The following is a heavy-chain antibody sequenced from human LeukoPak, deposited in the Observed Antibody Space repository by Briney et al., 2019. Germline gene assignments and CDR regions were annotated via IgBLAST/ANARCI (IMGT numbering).Heavy chain of an antibody. CDR1: CGSFSGYY. Sequence: NSSETLSLTCAVYCGSFSGYYWSWIRQPPGKGLEWMGEINHSGSTNYNPSLKSRVTISVDTSKNQFSLKLSSVTAADTAVYYCATQDIVVVPAAISYYYGMDVWGQGTTVTVSS. D-gene: IGHD2-2*01. CDR2: INHSGST. V-gene: IGHV4-34*01. J-gene: IGHJ6*02. CDR3: ATQDIVVVPAAISYYYGMDV.